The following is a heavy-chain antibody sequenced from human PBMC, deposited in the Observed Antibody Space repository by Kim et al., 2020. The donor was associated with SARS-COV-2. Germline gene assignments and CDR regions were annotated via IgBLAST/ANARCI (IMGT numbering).Heavy chain of an antibody. Sequence: YSNPSLKSRVTISVDTSKNQFSLRVKSVTATDTAVYYCARQVAVEVRLDYWGQGTLVTVSS. V-gene: IGHV4-39*01. D-gene: IGHD2-2*01. J-gene: IGHJ4*02. CDR3: ARQVAVEVRLDY.